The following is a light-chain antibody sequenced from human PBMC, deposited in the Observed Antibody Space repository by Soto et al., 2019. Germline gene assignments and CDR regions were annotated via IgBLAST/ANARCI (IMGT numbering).Light chain of an antibody. CDR1: SSDVGDYNY. CDR3: SSYTRSSTLGVV. J-gene: IGLJ3*02. CDR2: DVT. Sequence: QSALTQPASVSGSPGQSITISCTGTSSDVGDYNYVSWYQQHPGKAPKLMIYDVTNRPSGVSSRFSGSKSGNTASLTISGLQAEDEADYYCSSYTRSSTLGVVFGTGTKLTVL. V-gene: IGLV2-14*03.